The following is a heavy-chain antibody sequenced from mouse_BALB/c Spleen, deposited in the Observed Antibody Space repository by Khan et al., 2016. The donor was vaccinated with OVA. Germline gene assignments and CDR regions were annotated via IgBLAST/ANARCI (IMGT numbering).Heavy chain of an antibody. CDR2: VSTGGSYT. J-gene: IGHJ3*01. V-gene: IGHV5-6*01. Sequence: EVELVESGGDLVKPGGSLKLSCAASGFTFSTYGMSWVRQTPDKRLEWVATVSTGGSYTYYPDSVKGRFTISRDNAKNTLYLQMSGLKSEDTAMFYGTRRAYDYDSEGFAYWGQGTLVTVSA. CDR1: GFTFSTYG. D-gene: IGHD1-1*01. CDR3: TRRAYDYDSEGFAY.